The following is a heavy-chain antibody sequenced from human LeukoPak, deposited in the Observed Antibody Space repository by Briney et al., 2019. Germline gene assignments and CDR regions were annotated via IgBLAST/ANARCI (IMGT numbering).Heavy chain of an antibody. D-gene: IGHD6-6*01. CDR3: TRFSRSSSSNY. V-gene: IGHV3-7*01. CDR1: GFTFSNYW. J-gene: IGHJ4*02. CDR2: IRQDGSEK. Sequence: GGSLRLSCAASGFTFSNYWMSWVRQAPGKGLEWVAIIRQDGSEKKYVDSVKGRFTISRDNAKNSLYLAMNSLRAEDTAVYYCTRFSRSSSSNYWGQGTLVTVSS.